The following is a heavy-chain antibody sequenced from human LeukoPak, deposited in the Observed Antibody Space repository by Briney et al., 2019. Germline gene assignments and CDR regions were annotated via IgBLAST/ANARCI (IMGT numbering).Heavy chain of an antibody. CDR3: ARDGGSGIDY. J-gene: IGHJ4*02. D-gene: IGHD3-10*01. CDR1: GFSLRTHG. V-gene: IGHV3-33*01. CDR2: IWYDGSKK. Sequence: GRSLRLSCAASGFSLRTHGTHWLRQAPGKGLEWVAVIWYDGSKKFYGDSVKGRFTVSRDTSENTMYLQMNTLRAEDTAVYYCARDGGSGIDYWGQGTLVTVYS.